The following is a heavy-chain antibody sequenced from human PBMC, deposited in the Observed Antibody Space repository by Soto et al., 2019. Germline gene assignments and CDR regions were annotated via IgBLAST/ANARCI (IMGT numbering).Heavy chain of an antibody. CDR2: INSDGAT. CDR1: GFTFSDYA. D-gene: IGHD6-19*01. Sequence: GGSLRLSCAASGFTFSDYAMSWVRQAPGKGLEWVSVINSDGATYYADSVEGRFSISRDNSKSTLCLQMNSLSVEDTAIYYCASRPRGSVAGTLDSWGQGSLVTVSS. V-gene: IGHV3-23*01. J-gene: IGHJ5*01. CDR3: ASRPRGSVAGTLDS.